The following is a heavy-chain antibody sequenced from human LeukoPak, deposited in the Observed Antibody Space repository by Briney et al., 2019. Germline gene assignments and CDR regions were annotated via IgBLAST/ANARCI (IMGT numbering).Heavy chain of an antibody. CDR1: GYTFTGYY. Sequence: ASVKVSCKASGYTFTGYYMHWVRQAPGQGLEWMGWINPNSGGTNYAQKFQGRVTMTRDTSISTAYMELSRLRSDDTAVYYCARGTPRYSSGWYATDWFDPWGQGTLVTVSS. J-gene: IGHJ5*02. CDR2: INPNSGGT. D-gene: IGHD6-19*01. V-gene: IGHV1-2*02. CDR3: ARGTPRYSSGWYATDWFDP.